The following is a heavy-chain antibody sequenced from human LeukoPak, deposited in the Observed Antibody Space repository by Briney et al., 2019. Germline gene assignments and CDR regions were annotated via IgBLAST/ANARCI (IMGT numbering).Heavy chain of an antibody. CDR2: IYYSGST. D-gene: IGHD3-22*01. V-gene: IGHV4-59*01. Sequence: ASETLSLTCTVSGGSISSYYWSWIRQPPGKGLEWIGYIYYSGSTNYNPSLKSRVTISVDTSKNQFSLKLSSVTAADTAVYYCARMTYYYDSSGYMVYAFDIWGQGTMVTVSS. CDR1: GGSISSYY. CDR3: ARMTYYYDSSGYMVYAFDI. J-gene: IGHJ3*02.